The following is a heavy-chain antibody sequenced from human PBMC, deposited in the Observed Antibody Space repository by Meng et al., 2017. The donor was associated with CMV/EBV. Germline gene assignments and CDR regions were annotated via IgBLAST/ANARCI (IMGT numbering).Heavy chain of an antibody. CDR3: ARDRRGVQLERRGWFDP. V-gene: IGHV1-69*10. J-gene: IGHJ5*02. CDR2: IIPILGIA. Sequence: SVKVSCKASGGTFSSYAISWVRQVPGQGLEWMGGIIPILGIANYAQKFQGRVTITADKSTSTAYMELSSLRSEDTAVYYCARDRRGVQLERRGWFDPWGQGTLVTVSS. CDR1: GGTFSSYA. D-gene: IGHD1-1*01.